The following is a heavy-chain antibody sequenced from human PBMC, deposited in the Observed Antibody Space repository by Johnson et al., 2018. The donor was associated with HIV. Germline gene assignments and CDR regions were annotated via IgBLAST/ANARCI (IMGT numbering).Heavy chain of an antibody. CDR1: GFTFDDYG. V-gene: IGHV3-20*04. Sequence: VQLVESGGGVVRPGGSLRLSCAASGFTFDDYGMSWVRQAPGKGLEWVSGINWTGGSTGYADSVKGRFTISRDNAKNSLYLQMNSLRAEDTALYYCARGGYCTGGVCLGDAFDIWGQGTMVTVSS. J-gene: IGHJ3*02. D-gene: IGHD2-8*02. CDR2: INWTGGST. CDR3: ARGGYCTGGVCLGDAFDI.